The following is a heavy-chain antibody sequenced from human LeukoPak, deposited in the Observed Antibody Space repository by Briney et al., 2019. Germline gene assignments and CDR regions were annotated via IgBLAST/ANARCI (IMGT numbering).Heavy chain of an antibody. CDR1: GYTFTSYG. D-gene: IGHD3-3*01. CDR2: ISAYNGNT. CDR3: ARGPKYYDFWSGPISTYYYYYMDV. J-gene: IGHJ6*03. V-gene: IGHV1-18*01. Sequence: PWASVKVSCKASGYTFTSYGISWVRQAPGQGLEWMGWISAYNGNTNYAQKFQGRVTITTDESTSTAYMELSSLRSEDTAVYYCARGPKYYDFWSGPISTYYYYYMDVWGKGTTVTVSS.